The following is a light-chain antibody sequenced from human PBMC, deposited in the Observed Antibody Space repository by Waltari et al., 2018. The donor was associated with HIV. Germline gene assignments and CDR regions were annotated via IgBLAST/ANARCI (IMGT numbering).Light chain of an antibody. V-gene: IGLV1-44*01. Sequence: QSVLTQPPSASGTPGQSVIVSCSGRSSNIGVNGVNWYQQVPGRTPKLLIYSNDKRPAGVPDRFSGSKSGTSASLAISGLQSEDEADYYCGAWDDNLNGSVFGTGTEVTVL. J-gene: IGLJ1*01. CDR3: GAWDDNLNGSV. CDR1: SSNIGVNG. CDR2: SND.